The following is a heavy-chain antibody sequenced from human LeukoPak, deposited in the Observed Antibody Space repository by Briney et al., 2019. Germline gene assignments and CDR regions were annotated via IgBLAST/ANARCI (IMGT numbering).Heavy chain of an antibody. J-gene: IGHJ2*01. Sequence: SETLSLTCTVSGGPISNYYWSWVRQPPGKGLEWIGYIYYSGSTTYNPSLKSRVTISVDTSKNQFSLKLNAVTAADTAVYYCARRTYFDLWGRGTLVTVSS. V-gene: IGHV4-59*08. CDR1: GGPISNYY. CDR3: ARRTYFDL. CDR2: IYYSGST.